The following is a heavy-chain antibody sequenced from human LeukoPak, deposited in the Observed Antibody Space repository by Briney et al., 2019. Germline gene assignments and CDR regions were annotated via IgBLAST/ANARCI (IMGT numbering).Heavy chain of an antibody. D-gene: IGHD1-26*01. V-gene: IGHV1-46*01. J-gene: IGHJ5*02. CDR1: GYTFTGYY. CDR2: INPTGGST. Sequence: PGASVKVSCKASGYTFTGYYMHWVRQAPGQGLEWMGLINPTGGSTGYAQKFQGRATMTRDMSTSTDYMELSSLRSEDTAIYYCARDNSVGDNAWWFDPWGQGTLVTVSS. CDR3: ARDNSVGDNAWWFDP.